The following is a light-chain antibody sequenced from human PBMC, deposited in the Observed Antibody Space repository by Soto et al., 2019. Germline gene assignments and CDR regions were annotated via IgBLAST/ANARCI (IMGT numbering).Light chain of an antibody. CDR2: DVS. Sequence: QSALTQPRSVSGSPGQSVTISCTGTSSDVGDYNYVSWYQQHPGKAPKLMIYDVSKRPPGVPDRFSGSKSGNTASLTISGLQTEDEADYYCCSYAGSYTEVFGGGTKLTVL. J-gene: IGLJ2*01. V-gene: IGLV2-11*01. CDR1: SSDVGDYNY. CDR3: CSYAGSYTEV.